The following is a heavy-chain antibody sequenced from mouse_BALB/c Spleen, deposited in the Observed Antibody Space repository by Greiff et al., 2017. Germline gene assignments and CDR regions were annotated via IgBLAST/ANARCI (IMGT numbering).Heavy chain of an antibody. CDR3: ARKKNYYGYGAMDD. D-gene: IGHD1-2*01. Sequence: VQLQQSGPGLVQPSQSLSITCTVSGFSLTRYGVHWVRQSPGKGLEWLGVIWSGGSTDYNAAFIYRLSISNDNSKSQVFFKMNSLQANDTAIYYCARKKNYYGYGAMDDWGQGTTVTVSS. V-gene: IGHV2-2*02. CDR1: GFSLTRYG. J-gene: IGHJ4*01. CDR2: IWSGGST.